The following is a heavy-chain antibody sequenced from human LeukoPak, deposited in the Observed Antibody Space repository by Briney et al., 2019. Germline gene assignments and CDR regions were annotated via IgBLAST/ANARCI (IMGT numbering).Heavy chain of an antibody. D-gene: IGHD3-10*01. CDR2: ISYDGSNK. CDR3: ARDAGYGSGSYYSYCFDY. V-gene: IGHV3-30*04. CDR1: GFTFSSYA. Sequence: PGGSLRLSCAASGFTFSSYAMHWVRQAPGKGLEWVAVISYDGSNKYYADSVKGRFTISRDNSKNTLYLQMNSQRAEDTAVYYCARDAGYGSGSYYSYCFDYWGQGTLVTVSS. J-gene: IGHJ4*02.